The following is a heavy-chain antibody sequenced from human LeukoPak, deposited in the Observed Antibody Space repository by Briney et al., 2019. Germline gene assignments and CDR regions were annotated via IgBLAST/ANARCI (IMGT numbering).Heavy chain of an antibody. J-gene: IGHJ3*02. CDR3: ARYRHCGSDCYDAFDI. D-gene: IGHD2-21*02. CDR2: IYHRGST. V-gene: IGHV4-38-2*02. Sequence: SETLSLTCTVSGYPISSGYYWGWIRQPPGKGLEWIGGIYHRGSTYCNPSLKSRVTISVDTSKNQFSLKLNSVTAADTAVYYCARYRHCGSDCYDAFDIWGQGTMVTVSS. CDR1: GYPISSGYY.